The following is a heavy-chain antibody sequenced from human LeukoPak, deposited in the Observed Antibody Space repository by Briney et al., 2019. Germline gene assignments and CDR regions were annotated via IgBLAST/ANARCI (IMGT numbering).Heavy chain of an antibody. V-gene: IGHV4-59*08. Sequence: SETLSLTCTVSGGSIGSYYWSWIRQPPGKGLEWIGYIYYSGSTNYNPSLKSRVTISVDTSKNQFSLKLSSVTAADTAVYYCARLYSITMAPRWGQGTLVTVSS. D-gene: IGHD3-10*01. J-gene: IGHJ4*02. CDR1: GGSIGSYY. CDR2: IYYSGST. CDR3: ARLYSITMAPR.